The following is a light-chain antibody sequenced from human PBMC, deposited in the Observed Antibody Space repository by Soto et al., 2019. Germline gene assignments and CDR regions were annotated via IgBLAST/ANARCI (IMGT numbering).Light chain of an antibody. J-gene: IGKJ3*01. Sequence: EIVMTQSPGTLSVSPGERATLLCRASQSVSNNLAWYQQKPGQAPRLLIYDASTRATGIPARFSGSRSGTELTLTINSQQADHYAVYLCHQYNKGQPFTFGPGTQVAI. CDR2: DAS. CDR3: HQYNKGQPFT. V-gene: IGKV3-15*01. CDR1: QSVSNN.